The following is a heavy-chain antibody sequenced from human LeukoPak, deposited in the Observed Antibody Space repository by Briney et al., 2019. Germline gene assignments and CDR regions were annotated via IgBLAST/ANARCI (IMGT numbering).Heavy chain of an antibody. CDR1: GFTFNSYW. CDR2: INTDGSST. CDR3: VVWGGGSSGHRFDH. Sequence: GGSLRLSCAASGFTFNSYWMHWVRQAPGKGLLWVSRINTDGSSTHYADSVKGRLTISRDNAKNMLYLQMNGLRAEDTAVYYCVVWGGGSSGHRFDHWGQGTLVTVSS. J-gene: IGHJ4*02. D-gene: IGHD3-22*01. V-gene: IGHV3-74*01.